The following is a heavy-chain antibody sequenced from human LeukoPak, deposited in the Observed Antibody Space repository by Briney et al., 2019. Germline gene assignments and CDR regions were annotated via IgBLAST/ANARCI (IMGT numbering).Heavy chain of an antibody. D-gene: IGHD6-19*01. J-gene: IGHJ4*02. V-gene: IGHV3-23*01. CDR1: GFTFSGYA. Sequence: SGGSLRLSCAASGFTFSGYAMSWVRQAPGKGLEWVSAISGSGGSTYYADSVRGRFTISRDNSKNTLYVQMNSLRAEDTAVYYCAKGPLTEVAGTTWDYWGQGTPVTVSS. CDR2: ISGSGGST. CDR3: AKGPLTEVAGTTWDY.